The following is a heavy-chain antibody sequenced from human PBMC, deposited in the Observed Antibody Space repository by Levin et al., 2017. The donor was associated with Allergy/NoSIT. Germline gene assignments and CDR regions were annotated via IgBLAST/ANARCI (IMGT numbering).Heavy chain of an antibody. D-gene: IGHD4-17*01. Sequence: LSLTCAASGFTFSSSAMHWVRQAPGKGLEWVAVISYDGSNKYYADSVKGRFTISRDNSKNTLYLQMNSLRAEDTAVYYCARDFGPTTVTTGYWGQGTLVTVSS. J-gene: IGHJ4*02. CDR3: ARDFGPTTVTTGY. V-gene: IGHV3-30-3*01. CDR1: GFTFSSSA. CDR2: ISYDGSNK.